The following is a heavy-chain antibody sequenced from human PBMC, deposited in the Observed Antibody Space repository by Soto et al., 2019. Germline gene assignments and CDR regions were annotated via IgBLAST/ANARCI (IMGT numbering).Heavy chain of an antibody. CDR1: GGSFSGXY. D-gene: IGHD4-17*01. CDR3: AREPPTVRYYYYYMDV. V-gene: IGHV4-34*01. CDR2: INHSGST. J-gene: IGHJ6*03. Sequence: QVQLQQGGAGLLKPSETLSLTCAVYGGSFSGXYXXXXXXXXXXXXXWIGEINHSGSTNYNPSLKSRVTISVDTSKNQFSLTLSSVTAADTAVYYCAREPPTVRYYYYYMDVWGKGTTVTVSS.